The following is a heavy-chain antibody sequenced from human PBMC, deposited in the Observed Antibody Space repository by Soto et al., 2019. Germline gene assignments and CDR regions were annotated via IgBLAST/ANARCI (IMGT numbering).Heavy chain of an antibody. Sequence: QVQLVQSGAEVKKPGASVKVSCKASGYTFTSYGISWVRQAPGQGLERMGWISAYNGNTNYAQKLQGRVTMTTDTSTSTAYMELRSLRSDDTVVYYCASRNDYGDYVGAFDIWCQGTMVTVSS. D-gene: IGHD4-17*01. CDR1: GYTFTSYG. CDR3: ASRNDYGDYVGAFDI. J-gene: IGHJ3*02. CDR2: ISAYNGNT. V-gene: IGHV1-18*01.